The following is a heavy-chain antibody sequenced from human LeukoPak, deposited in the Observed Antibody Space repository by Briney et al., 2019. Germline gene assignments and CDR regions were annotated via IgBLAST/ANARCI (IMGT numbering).Heavy chain of an antibody. J-gene: IGHJ5*02. CDR3: ASLDTAKQPLANH. V-gene: IGHV3-7*03. CDR1: GLTVSNHW. Sequence: LGGSLSLSCVASGLTVSNHWMSWVRQAPGKGLEWVANIREERGQEYYVDSVKGRFTISKNSAKNSLYLQMNTLRVEDMAMYYCASLDTAKQPLANHWGQGTLVTVSS. CDR2: IREERGQE. D-gene: IGHD5-18*01.